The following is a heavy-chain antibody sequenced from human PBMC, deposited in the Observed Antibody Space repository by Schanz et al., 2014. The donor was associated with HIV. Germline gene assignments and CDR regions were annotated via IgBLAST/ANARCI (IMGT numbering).Heavy chain of an antibody. D-gene: IGHD3-22*01. CDR1: GFTFSSYG. J-gene: IGHJ4*02. CDR3: AREVVEYYYDSSGYFDY. CDR2: IWYDGSNK. Sequence: VQLVESGGGVVQPGRSLRLSCAASGFTFSSYGMHWVRQAPGKGLEWVAVIWYDGSNKYYADSVKGRFTISRDNSKNTLYLQMNSLRAEDTAVYYCAREVVEYYYDSSGYFDYWGQGTLVTVSS. V-gene: IGHV3-33*01.